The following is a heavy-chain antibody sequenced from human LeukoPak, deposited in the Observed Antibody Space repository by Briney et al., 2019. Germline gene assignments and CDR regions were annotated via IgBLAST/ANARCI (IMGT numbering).Heavy chain of an antibody. CDR2: ISSSGSTI. J-gene: IGHJ3*02. D-gene: IGHD2-21*02. Sequence: GGSLRLSCAASGFTFSSYSMNWVRQAPGKGLEWVSYISSSGSTIYYADSVKGRFTISRDNAKNSLYLQMNSLRAEDTAVYYCARDGGDWAFDIWGQGTMVTVSS. CDR1: GFTFSSYS. V-gene: IGHV3-48*04. CDR3: ARDGGDWAFDI.